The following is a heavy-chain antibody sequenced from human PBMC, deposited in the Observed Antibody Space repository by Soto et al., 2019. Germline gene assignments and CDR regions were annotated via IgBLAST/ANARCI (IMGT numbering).Heavy chain of an antibody. V-gene: IGHV4-59*01. CDR3: ARGQNNPSY. CDR2: IYYSGST. J-gene: IGHJ4*02. Sequence: QVQLQESGPGLVKPSETLSLTCTVSGGSISSYYWSWIRQPPGKGLEWIGYIYYSGSTNYNPSLKSRVTISVDTSKNQFSLKLSSVTAADTAVYYCARGQNNPSYWGQGTLVTVSS. CDR1: GGSISSYY.